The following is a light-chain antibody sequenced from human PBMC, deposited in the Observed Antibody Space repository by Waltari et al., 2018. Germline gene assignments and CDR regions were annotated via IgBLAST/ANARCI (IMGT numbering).Light chain of an antibody. V-gene: IGLV1-44*01. J-gene: IGLJ3*02. CDR3: AAWDDSLSGRV. Sequence: QSVLTQPPSASGTPGQGVTISCSGSNSNIGSNTVSWYQQFPGTAPQLLIHTDTQRPSGVPDRFSGSKSGTSASLAISGLQAEDEAHYFCAAWDDSLSGRVFGEGTKVTVI. CDR1: NSNIGSNT. CDR2: TDT.